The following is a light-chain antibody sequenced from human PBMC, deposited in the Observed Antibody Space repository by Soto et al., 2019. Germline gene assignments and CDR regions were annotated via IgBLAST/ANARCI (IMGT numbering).Light chain of an antibody. CDR1: SREVGGYNY. CDR3: SSYTSIVTVV. CDR2: DVN. V-gene: IGLV2-14*01. J-gene: IGLJ3*02. Sequence: QSALTQPASVSGSPGQSITISCTGSSREVGGYNYVSWYKHHPGKAPKLMLYDVNNRPSGVSDRFSGFKSGNTASLTISGLQAEDEATYYCSSYTSIVTVVFGGGTKLTLL.